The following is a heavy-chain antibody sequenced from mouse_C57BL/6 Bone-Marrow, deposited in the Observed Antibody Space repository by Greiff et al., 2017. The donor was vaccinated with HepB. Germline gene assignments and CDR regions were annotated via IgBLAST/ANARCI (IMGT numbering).Heavy chain of an antibody. CDR1: GFPITSGYY. V-gene: IGHV12-3*01. J-gene: IGHJ1*03. Sequence: ESGPGLVKPSQSLFLTCSITGFPITSGYYWIWIRQSPGKPLEWMGYITHSGETFYNPSLQSPISITRETSKNQFFLQLNSVTTEDTAMYYCAGDTGYYGSSPYWYFDVWGTGTTVTVSS. D-gene: IGHD1-1*01. CDR3: AGDTGYYGSSPYWYFDV. CDR2: ITHSGET.